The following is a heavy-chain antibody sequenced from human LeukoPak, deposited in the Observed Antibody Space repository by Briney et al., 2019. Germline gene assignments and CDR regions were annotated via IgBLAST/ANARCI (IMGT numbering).Heavy chain of an antibody. D-gene: IGHD6-19*01. Sequence: SETLSLTCTVSGGSISSYYWSWIRQPPGKGLEWIGYIYYSGSTNYNPSLKSRVTISVDTSKNQFSLKLSSVTAADTAVYYCERDQIGSGPRRPIYAFDIWGQGTMVTVSS. J-gene: IGHJ3*02. CDR3: ERDQIGSGPRRPIYAFDI. V-gene: IGHV4-59*01. CDR1: GGSISSYY. CDR2: IYYSGST.